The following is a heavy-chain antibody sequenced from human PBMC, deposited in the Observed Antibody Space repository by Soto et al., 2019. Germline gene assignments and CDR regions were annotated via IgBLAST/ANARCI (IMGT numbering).Heavy chain of an antibody. V-gene: IGHV3-30*18. CDR3: ANDCDTSGWIPGYYYGAAF. CDR2: ISYDGSNK. Sequence: GKGLEWVALISYDGSNKYYADSVKGRFTISRDNSTNTLSLQVSSLRPEDTAVYYCANDCDTSGWIPGYYYGAAFRRKGTTVTV. J-gene: IGHJ6*04. D-gene: IGHD6-19*01.